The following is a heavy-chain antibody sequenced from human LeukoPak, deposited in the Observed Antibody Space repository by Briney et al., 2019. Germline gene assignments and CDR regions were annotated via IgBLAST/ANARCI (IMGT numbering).Heavy chain of an antibody. CDR2: ISSSSSYI. Sequence: GGSLRLSCAASGFTFSSYSMNWVRQAPGKGLEWVSSISSSSSYIYYADSVKGRFTISRDNAKNSLYLQMNSLRAEDTAVYYCARDDNTRPLEWLAPFDYWGQGTLVTVSS. CDR1: GFTFSSYS. D-gene: IGHD3-3*01. J-gene: IGHJ4*02. CDR3: ARDDNTRPLEWLAPFDY. V-gene: IGHV3-21*01.